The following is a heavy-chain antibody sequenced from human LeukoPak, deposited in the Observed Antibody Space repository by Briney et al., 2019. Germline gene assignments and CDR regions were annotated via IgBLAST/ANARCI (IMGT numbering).Heavy chain of an antibody. CDR2: IRYDGINK. J-gene: IGHJ3*01. CDR3: ARDRRWGSFDL. V-gene: IGHV3-30*02. Sequence: PGGSLRLSCAASGFTFSDYGMHWVRQAPGKGLEWVAFIRYDGINKYYADSVQGRFSISRDNSKNTLYLQMNSLRAEDTAIYYCARDRRWGSFDLWGQGTMVTVSS. CDR1: GFTFSDYG. D-gene: IGHD3-16*01.